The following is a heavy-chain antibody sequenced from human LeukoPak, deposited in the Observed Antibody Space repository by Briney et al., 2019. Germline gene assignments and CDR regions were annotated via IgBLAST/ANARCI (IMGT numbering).Heavy chain of an antibody. Sequence: GGSLRLSCAASGFTFSNAWMSWVRQAPGKGLEWVSAISGSGGSTYYADSVKGRFTISRDNSKNALYLQMNSLRAEDTAVYYCAKDIAAAGCHDYWGQGTLVTVSS. J-gene: IGHJ4*02. CDR3: AKDIAAAGCHDY. CDR1: GFTFSNAW. CDR2: ISGSGGST. V-gene: IGHV3-23*01. D-gene: IGHD6-13*01.